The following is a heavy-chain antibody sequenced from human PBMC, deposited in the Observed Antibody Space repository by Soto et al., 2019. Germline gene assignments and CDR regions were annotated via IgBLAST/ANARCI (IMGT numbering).Heavy chain of an antibody. J-gene: IGHJ6*02. Sequence: GGSLRLSCAAPGFTFSNCWMHWVRQPPGKGLVWVALISSDGITISYADSVKGRFTISRDNAKNTLYLQMNSLRAEDTAMYYCVRARGYYGMDVWGQGTAVTVSS. CDR3: VRARGYYGMDV. CDR2: ISSDGITI. V-gene: IGHV3-74*01. CDR1: GFTFSNCW.